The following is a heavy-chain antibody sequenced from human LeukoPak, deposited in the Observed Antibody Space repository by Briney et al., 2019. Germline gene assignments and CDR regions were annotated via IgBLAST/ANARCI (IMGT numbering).Heavy chain of an antibody. D-gene: IGHD2-2*01. CDR3: TRGASPGGMAV. CDR1: AGSSFISSYY. CDR2: IYTSGST. V-gene: IGHV4-4*07. Sequence: SETLSLTCTVSAGSSFISSYYWSWIRQPAGKGLDWIGRIYTSGSTNYNPSLKSRVTMSLDTSKNQFSLKLRSVTAADTAVYSCTRGASPGGMAVWGKGPTVTVSS. J-gene: IGHJ6*04.